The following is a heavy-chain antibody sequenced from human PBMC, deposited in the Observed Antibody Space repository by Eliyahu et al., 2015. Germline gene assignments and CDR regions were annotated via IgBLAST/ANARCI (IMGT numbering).Heavy chain of an antibody. CDR3: ARLPISITIFGVVMNDAFDI. Sequence: EVQLVESGGGLVQPGGSLRLSCAASGFTFSSXXXXWVRQAPGKGLEWVANIKQDGSEKYYVDSVKGRFTISRDNAKNSLYLQMNSLRAEDTAVYYCARLPISITIFGVVMNDAFDIWGQGTMVTVSS. J-gene: IGHJ3*02. CDR1: GFTFSSXX. D-gene: IGHD3-3*01. CDR2: IKQDGSEK. V-gene: IGHV3-7*01.